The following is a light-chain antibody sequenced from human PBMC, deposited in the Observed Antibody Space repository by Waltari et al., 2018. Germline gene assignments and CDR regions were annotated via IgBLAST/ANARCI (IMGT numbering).Light chain of an antibody. CDR3: ASWDDSLSVGV. V-gene: IGLV1-47*01. CDR1: ISNLGTNY. CDR2: GNN. Sequence: QSVLTQPPSASGTPAQRVHISCSGSISNLGTNYVYWYQQFPGTAPKLLIHGNNQRPSGVPDRFSGSKSGTSASLAISGLRSEDEADYYCASWDDSLSVGVFGGGTKLTVL. J-gene: IGLJ3*02.